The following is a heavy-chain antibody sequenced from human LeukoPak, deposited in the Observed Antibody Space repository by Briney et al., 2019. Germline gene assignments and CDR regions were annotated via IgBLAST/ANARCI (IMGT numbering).Heavy chain of an antibody. J-gene: IGHJ4*02. CDR3: ASTDPGEGDYYFDY. V-gene: IGHV3-53*01. Sequence: GGSLRLSCAASGFTVSSNYMSWVRQAPGKGLEWVSVIYSGGSTYYADSVKGRFTISRDNSKNTLYLQMNSLRAEDTAVYYCASTDPGEGDYYFDYWGQGTLVTVSS. CDR1: GFTVSSNY. D-gene: IGHD2-21*02. CDR2: IYSGGST.